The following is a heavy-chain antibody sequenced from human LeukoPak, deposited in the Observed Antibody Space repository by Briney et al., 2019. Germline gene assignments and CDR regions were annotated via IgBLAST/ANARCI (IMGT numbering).Heavy chain of an antibody. CDR2: IIPIFGTA. CDR1: GGTFSSYA. D-gene: IGHD3-3*01. CDR3: ARADDFWSGYFH. J-gene: IGHJ4*02. V-gene: IGHV1-69*05. Sequence: GSSVKVSCKASGGTFSSYAISWVRQAPGQGLEWRGGIIPIFGTANYAQRFQGRVTITTDESTSTAYMELSSLRSEDTAVYYCARADDFWSGYFHWGQGTLVTVSS.